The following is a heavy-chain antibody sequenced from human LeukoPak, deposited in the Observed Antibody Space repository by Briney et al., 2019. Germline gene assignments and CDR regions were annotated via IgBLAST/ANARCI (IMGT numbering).Heavy chain of an antibody. CDR1: GFTFSSYG. CDR2: IWYDGSKK. D-gene: IGHD2-15*01. J-gene: IGHJ6*03. Sequence: PGGSLRLSCAASGFTFSSYGMHWVRQAPGKGLEWVALIWYDGSKKYYADSVKGRFTITRDNSKNTLYLQMNTLRAEDTAIYYCAKDRGGYCSGDRCYYYYYYMDVWGKGTTVTVSS. CDR3: AKDRGGYCSGDRCYYYYYYMDV. V-gene: IGHV3-30*02.